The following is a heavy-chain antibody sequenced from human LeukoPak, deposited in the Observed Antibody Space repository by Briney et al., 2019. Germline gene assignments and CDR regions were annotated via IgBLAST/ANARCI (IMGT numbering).Heavy chain of an antibody. Sequence: PEASAKVSCRASGYTFTSYGISWVRQAPGQGLEWMGWISAYNGNTNYAQKLQDRVTMTTDTSTSTAYKELRSLRSDDTAVYYCARRTGTQGKNWFDPWGQGTLVTVSS. CDR3: ARRTGTQGKNWFDP. J-gene: IGHJ5*02. CDR2: ISAYNGNT. D-gene: IGHD1-1*01. V-gene: IGHV1-18*01. CDR1: GYTFTSYG.